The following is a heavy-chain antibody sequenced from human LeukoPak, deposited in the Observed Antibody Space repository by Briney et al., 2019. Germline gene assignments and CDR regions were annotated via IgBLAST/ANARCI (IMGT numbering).Heavy chain of an antibody. J-gene: IGHJ4*02. Sequence: GGSLRLSCAASGFTFSSYAMHWVRQAPGKGLEWVAVISYDGSNKYYADSVKGRFTISRDNSKNTLYLQMNSLRAEDTAVYYCAREIAVAGIWFDYWGQGTLVTVSS. D-gene: IGHD6-13*01. V-gene: IGHV3-30-3*01. CDR3: AREIAVAGIWFDY. CDR1: GFTFSSYA. CDR2: ISYDGSNK.